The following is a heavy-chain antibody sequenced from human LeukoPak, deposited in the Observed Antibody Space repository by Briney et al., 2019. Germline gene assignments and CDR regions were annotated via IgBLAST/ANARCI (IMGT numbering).Heavy chain of an antibody. J-gene: IGHJ6*03. Sequence: GGSLRLSCAASGFTFSSYAMSWVRQAPGKGLEWVSAISGSGGSTYYADSVKGRFTISRDNSKNTLYLQMNSLRAEDTAVYYCAKGQSSSWSYYYYMDVWGKGTTVTVSS. CDR2: ISGSGGST. CDR3: AKGQSSSWSYYYYMDV. V-gene: IGHV3-23*01. CDR1: GFTFSSYA. D-gene: IGHD6-13*01.